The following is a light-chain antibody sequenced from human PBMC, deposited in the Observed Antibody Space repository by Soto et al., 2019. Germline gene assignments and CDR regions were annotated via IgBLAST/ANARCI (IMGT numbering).Light chain of an antibody. Sequence: EIVLTQSPGTLSLSPGERATLSCRASQSVTSNYLAWYQQKPGQAPSRLIYGASSRATDISDRFSGSGSGTDFTLTISSLEPEDFAVYYCQQRSNWPLTFGGGTKVDIK. J-gene: IGKJ4*01. CDR2: GAS. CDR1: QSVTSNY. CDR3: QQRSNWPLT. V-gene: IGKV3D-20*02.